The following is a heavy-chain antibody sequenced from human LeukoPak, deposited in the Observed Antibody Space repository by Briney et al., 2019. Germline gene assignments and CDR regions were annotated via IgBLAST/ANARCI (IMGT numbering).Heavy chain of an antibody. V-gene: IGHV1-69*01. CDR3: ARGAGNSYYYYYMDV. D-gene: IGHD4-23*01. Sequence: SSVMVFCKASGGTFSSYAISYVRQAPRQELEWMGGIIPNFGTANYAQNFQGRVTITADESTSTSYLELSSLSSADTAVYYCARGAGNSYYYYYMDVWGKGTTVTVSS. J-gene: IGHJ6*03. CDR2: IIPNFGTA. CDR1: GGTFSSYA.